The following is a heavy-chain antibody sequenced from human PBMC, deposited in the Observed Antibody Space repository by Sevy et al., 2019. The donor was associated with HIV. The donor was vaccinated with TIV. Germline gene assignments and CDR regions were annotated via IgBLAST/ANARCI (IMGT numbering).Heavy chain of an antibody. D-gene: IGHD2-2*03. CDR2: IHYSGGT. CDR1: GGSISSSDSY. V-gene: IGHV4-30-4*01. J-gene: IGHJ4*02. Sequence: SETLSLTCSVSGGSISSSDSYWSWIRQPPGKDLEWIGYIHYSGGTYYNPFLKSRVAMSVDTSERQFSLRLSFMTAADTAVYYCANKRGYSHGPFDYWGQGALVTVSS. CDR3: ANKRGYSHGPFDY.